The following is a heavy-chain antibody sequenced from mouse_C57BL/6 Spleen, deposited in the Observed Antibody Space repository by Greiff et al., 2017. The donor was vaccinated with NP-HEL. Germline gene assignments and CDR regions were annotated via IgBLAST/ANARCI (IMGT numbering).Heavy chain of an antibody. D-gene: IGHD1-1*01. V-gene: IGHV3-6*01. CDR1: GYSITSGYY. Sequence: EVKLVESGPGLVKPSQSLSLTCSVTGYSITSGYYWNWIRQFPGNKLEWMGYISYDGSNNYNPSLKNRISITRDTSKNQFFLKLNSVTTEDTATYYCAREMVLRSPYFDYWGQGTTLTVSS. CDR3: AREMVLRSPYFDY. J-gene: IGHJ2*01. CDR2: ISYDGSN.